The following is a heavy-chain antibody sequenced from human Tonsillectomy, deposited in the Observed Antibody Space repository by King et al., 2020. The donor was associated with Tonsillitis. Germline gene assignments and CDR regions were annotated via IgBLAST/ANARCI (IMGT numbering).Heavy chain of an antibody. D-gene: IGHD3-10*01. CDR1: GFTFIGYS. J-gene: IGHJ3*01. Sequence: VQLVESGGGLVQPGGSLRLSCAASGFTFIGYSMTWVRQAPGKGLEWVANIKEDGSEKNYVDSVEGRFTISRDNAENLVYLQMNTLRAEDTAVYYCARDASGSYWGPDIFDVWGQGIMVTVSS. CDR2: IKEDGSEK. V-gene: IGHV3-7*01. CDR3: ARDASGSYWGPDIFDV.